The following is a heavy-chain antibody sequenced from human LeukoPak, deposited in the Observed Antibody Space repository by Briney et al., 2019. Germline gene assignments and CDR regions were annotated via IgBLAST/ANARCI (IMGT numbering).Heavy chain of an antibody. D-gene: IGHD6-13*01. CDR3: ARDSRGGYNWFDP. V-gene: IGHV3-48*02. CDR1: GFTFTTYS. J-gene: IGHJ5*02. CDR2: ISGSSGTI. Sequence: GGSLRLSCAASGFTFTTYSMNWVRQAPGKGLEWVSYISGSSGTIYYADSVKGRFTISRDNAKNSLYLQMNSLRDEDTAVYYCARDSRGGYNWFDPWGQGTLVTVSS.